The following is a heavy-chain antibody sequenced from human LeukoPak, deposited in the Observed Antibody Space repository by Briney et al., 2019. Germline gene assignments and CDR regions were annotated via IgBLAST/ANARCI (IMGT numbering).Heavy chain of an antibody. D-gene: IGHD6-19*01. CDR2: VKQDGSEK. CDR3: ARDRRRFSSGWPDAFDI. V-gene: IGHV3-7*01. CDR1: GFAFSDDY. J-gene: IGHJ3*02. Sequence: GPLRLSCAASGFAFSDDYMSWIRPAPGRGLEWVASVKQDGSEKYYVASVKGRFTISRDNAKNPLYLQMNSLTAEDTAVYYCARDRRRFSSGWPDAFDIWGQGTMVTVSS.